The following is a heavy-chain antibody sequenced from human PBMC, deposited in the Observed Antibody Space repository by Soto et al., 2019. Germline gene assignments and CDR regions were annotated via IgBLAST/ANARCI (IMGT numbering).Heavy chain of an antibody. Sequence: GGSLRLSCAASGFTVSSNYMSWVRQAPGKGLEWVSVIYSGGSTYYADSVKGRFTISRDNSKNTLYLQMNSLRAEDTAVYYCGYRSSIRPIDYWGQGTLVTVPS. J-gene: IGHJ4*02. D-gene: IGHD6-6*01. CDR2: IYSGGST. V-gene: IGHV3-53*01. CDR1: GFTVSSNY. CDR3: GYRSSIRPIDY.